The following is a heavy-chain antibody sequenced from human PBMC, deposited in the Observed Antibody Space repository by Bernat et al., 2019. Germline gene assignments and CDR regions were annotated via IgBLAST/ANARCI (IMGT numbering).Heavy chain of an antibody. CDR2: IWYDGSNK. J-gene: IGHJ4*02. CDR3: ARARTVTNFYFDY. V-gene: IGHV3-33*01. CDR1: GFTFSSYG. Sequence: QVQLVESGGGVVQPGRSLRLSCAASGFTFSSYGMHWFRQAPGKGLEWVAVIWYDGSNKYYADSVKGRFTISRDNSKNTLYLQMNSLRAEDTAVYYCARARTVTNFYFDYWGQGTLVTVSS. D-gene: IGHD4-11*01.